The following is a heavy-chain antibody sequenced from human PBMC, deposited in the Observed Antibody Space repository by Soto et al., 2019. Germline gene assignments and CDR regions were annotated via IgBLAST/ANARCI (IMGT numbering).Heavy chain of an antibody. CDR2: IFYLGSS. J-gene: IGHJ5*02. V-gene: IGHV4-39*01. Sequence: SETLSLTCTVSGDSIISSDFYWGWVRQPPGKGLEWIGSIFYLGSSYYNPSLKSRVTMSVDTSKNQFSLRLRSVTAADMALYFCARHSLAIRKNNWFDPWGQGIMVTVSS. D-gene: IGHD3-3*02. CDR1: GDSIISSDFY. CDR3: ARHSLAIRKNNWFDP.